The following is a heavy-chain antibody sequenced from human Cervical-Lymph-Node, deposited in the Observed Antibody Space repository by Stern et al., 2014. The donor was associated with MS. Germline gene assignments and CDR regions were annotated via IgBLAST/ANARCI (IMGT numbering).Heavy chain of an antibody. Sequence: QVQLVQSGAEVKRPGSSVRVSCEVFGGTFSSTGINWVRQAPGRGLEWVGGIIPIFGPKYAPEVLGTVTISADESASTAYLDLRSLISADTAGFYCVGPDFHLWGQGTLVTVSS. J-gene: IGHJ5*02. D-gene: IGHD3/OR15-3a*01. CDR3: VGPDFHL. CDR1: GGTFSSTG. V-gene: IGHV1-69*01. CDR2: IIPIFGP.